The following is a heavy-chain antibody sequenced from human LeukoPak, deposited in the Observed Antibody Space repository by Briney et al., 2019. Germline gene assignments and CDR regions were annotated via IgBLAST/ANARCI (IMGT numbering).Heavy chain of an antibody. Sequence: QPGRSLRLSCAASGFTFSSYAMHWVRQAPGKGLEWVAVISYDGSNKYYADSVKGRFTISRDNSKNTLYLQMNSLRAEDTAVYYCAKDRYYDYVWGNYYYHGMDGWGQGTTVTVSS. D-gene: IGHD3-16*01. V-gene: IGHV3-30*04. CDR1: GFTFSSYA. CDR3: AKDRYYDYVWGNYYYHGMDG. CDR2: ISYDGSNK. J-gene: IGHJ6*02.